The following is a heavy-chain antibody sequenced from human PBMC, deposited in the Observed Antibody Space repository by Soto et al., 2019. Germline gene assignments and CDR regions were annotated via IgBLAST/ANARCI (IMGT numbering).Heavy chain of an antibody. V-gene: IGHV3-33*01. Sequence: QVQLVESGGGVVQPGRSLRLSCAASGFTFSSYGMHWVRQAPGKGLEWVAVIWYDGSNKYYADSVKGRFTISRDNXKXXLYLQMNSLRAEDTAVYYWARGLTMVQTARTGMDVWGQGTTVTVSS. CDR3: ARGLTMVQTARTGMDV. CDR2: IWYDGSNK. J-gene: IGHJ6*02. CDR1: GFTFSSYG. D-gene: IGHD3-10*01.